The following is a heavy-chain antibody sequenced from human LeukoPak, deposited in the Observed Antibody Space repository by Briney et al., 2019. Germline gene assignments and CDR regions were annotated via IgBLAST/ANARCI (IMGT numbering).Heavy chain of an antibody. CDR1: GFTFSSYW. J-gene: IGHJ6*03. V-gene: IGHV3-7*01. Sequence: PGGSLRLSCAASGFTFSSYWMSWVRQAPGKGLEWVANIKQDGSEKYYVDSVKGRFTISRDNAKNSLYLQMNSLRAEDTAVYYCAREADTAYYYYMDVWGKGTTVTVSS. CDR3: AREADTAYYYYMDV. D-gene: IGHD3-9*01. CDR2: IKQDGSEK.